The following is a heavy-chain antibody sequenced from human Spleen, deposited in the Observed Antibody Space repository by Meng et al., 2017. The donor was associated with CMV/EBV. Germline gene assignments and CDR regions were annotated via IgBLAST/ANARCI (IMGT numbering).Heavy chain of an antibody. J-gene: IGHJ5*02. V-gene: IGHV1-2*02. CDR3: ARLGEGYCNNYRCVYNWFDP. CDR1: FTGYY. D-gene: IGHD2-8*01. Sequence: FTGYYVHWVRQAPGQGLEWMGWINPNSGGTKIAQRFHDRVTLTPDTSATTAYMELRTLRSEDTAVYYCARLGEGYCNNYRCVYNWFDPWGQGTLVTVSS. CDR2: INPNSGGT.